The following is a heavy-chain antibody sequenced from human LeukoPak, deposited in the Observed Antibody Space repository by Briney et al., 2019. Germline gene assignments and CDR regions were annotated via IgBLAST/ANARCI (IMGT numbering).Heavy chain of an antibody. D-gene: IGHD2-2*01. CDR3: ARGRVPAAYFDY. CDR2: IYYSGST. CDR1: GGSISSGGHY. J-gene: IGHJ4*02. V-gene: IGHV4-31*03. Sequence: SQTLSLTCTVSGGSISSGGHYWSWIRQHPGKGREWIGYIYYSGSTYYNPSLKSRVIISVDTSKNQFSLKLSSVTAADTAVYYCARGRVPAAYFDYWGPGTLVTVSS.